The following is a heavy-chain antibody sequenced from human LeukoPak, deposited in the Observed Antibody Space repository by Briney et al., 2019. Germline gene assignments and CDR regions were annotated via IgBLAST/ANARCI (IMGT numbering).Heavy chain of an antibody. CDR3: ASEVRITIFGEPGY. CDR2: IYYSGST. D-gene: IGHD3-3*01. J-gene: IGHJ4*02. CDR1: GGSISSSGYY. Sequence: SETLSLTCTVSGGSISSSGYYWGWIRQPPGKGLEWIGSIYYSGSTYYNPSLKSRVTISVDTSKNQFSLKLSSVTAADTAVYYCASEVRITIFGEPGYWGQGTLVTVSS. V-gene: IGHV4-39*01.